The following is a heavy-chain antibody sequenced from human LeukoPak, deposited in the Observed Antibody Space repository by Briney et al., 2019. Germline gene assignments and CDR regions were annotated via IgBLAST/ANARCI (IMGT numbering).Heavy chain of an antibody. CDR3: ARDKEQWLVKVDY. Sequence: GGSLRLSCAASGFTFSSYSMNWVRQAPGKALEWLSYISSSSSYIYYADSVKGRFTISRDNAKNSLYLQMNSLSAEDTAVYYCARDKEQWLVKVDYWGQGTLVTVSS. V-gene: IGHV3-21*01. J-gene: IGHJ4*02. CDR2: ISSSSSYI. CDR1: GFTFSSYS. D-gene: IGHD6-19*01.